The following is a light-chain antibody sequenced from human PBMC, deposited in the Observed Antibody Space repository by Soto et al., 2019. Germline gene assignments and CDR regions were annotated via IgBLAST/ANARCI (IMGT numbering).Light chain of an antibody. Sequence: QSVLTQPPSVSGAPGQSVTISCTGSSSNIGAGYGVHWYQQAPGAVPKLIIYGNNNRPSGVPDRISGSKSVTSVTLAITGLQADDEADYYCQSYDNNLNGGVFGGGTKVTVL. CDR1: SSNIGAGYG. V-gene: IGLV1-40*01. J-gene: IGLJ3*02. CDR2: GNN. CDR3: QSYDNNLNGGV.